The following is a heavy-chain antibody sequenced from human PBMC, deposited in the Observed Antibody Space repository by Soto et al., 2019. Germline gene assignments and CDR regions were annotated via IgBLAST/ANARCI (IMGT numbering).Heavy chain of an antibody. Sequence: QSQTLSLTCAISGDSVSSNSAAWNWIRQSPSRGLEWLGRTYYRSKWYNDYAVSVKSRITINPDTSKNQFSLQLNSVTPEDTAVYYCARDLWNDILTGYRGYYYYYYMDVWGKGTTVTVSS. CDR1: GDSVSSNSAA. V-gene: IGHV6-1*01. D-gene: IGHD3-9*01. CDR3: ARDLWNDILTGYRGYYYYYYMDV. CDR2: TYYRSKWYN. J-gene: IGHJ6*03.